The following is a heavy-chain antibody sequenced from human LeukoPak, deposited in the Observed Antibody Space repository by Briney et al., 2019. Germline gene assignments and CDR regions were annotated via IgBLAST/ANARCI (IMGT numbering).Heavy chain of an antibody. V-gene: IGHV1-69*05. Sequence: ASVKVSCKASGGTFSSYAISWVRQAPGQGLEWMGGIIPIFGTANYAQKFQGRVTITTDESTSTAYMELSSLRSEDTAVYYCARGKGSYYDSSGYFVYWGQGTLVTVSS. CDR2: IIPIFGTA. J-gene: IGHJ4*02. CDR3: ARGKGSYYDSSGYFVY. D-gene: IGHD3-22*01. CDR1: GGTFSSYA.